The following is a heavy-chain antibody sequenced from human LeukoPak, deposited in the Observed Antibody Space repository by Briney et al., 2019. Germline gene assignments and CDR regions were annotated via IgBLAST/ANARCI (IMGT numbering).Heavy chain of an antibody. CDR2: ISSNGGST. D-gene: IGHD5-12*01. J-gene: IGHJ4*02. V-gene: IGHV3-64D*09. Sequence: GGSLRLSCSASGFTFSRYDMHWVRQAPGKGLEYVSAISSNGGSTYYADSVKGRFTISRDNSKDTLYLQMSSLRAEDTAVYYCVKDRSGYDYFDFWGQGTLVTVSS. CDR1: GFTFSRYD. CDR3: VKDRSGYDYFDF.